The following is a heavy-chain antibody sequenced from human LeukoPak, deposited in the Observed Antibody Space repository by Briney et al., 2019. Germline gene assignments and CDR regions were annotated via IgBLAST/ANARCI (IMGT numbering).Heavy chain of an antibody. J-gene: IGHJ6*03. Sequence: GESLKISCKGSGYSFTSYWIGWVRQMPGKGLEWMGIIYPGDSDTRYSPSFQGQVTISADKSISTAYLQWSSLKASDTAMYYCARAVYDFSSEGDYYYYMDVWGKGTTVTVSS. CDR3: ARAVYDFSSEGDYYYYMDV. V-gene: IGHV5-51*01. D-gene: IGHD3-3*01. CDR1: GYSFTSYW. CDR2: IYPGDSDT.